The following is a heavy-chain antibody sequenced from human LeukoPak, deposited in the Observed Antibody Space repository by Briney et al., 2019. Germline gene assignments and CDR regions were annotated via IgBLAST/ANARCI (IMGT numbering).Heavy chain of an antibody. V-gene: IGHV3-23*01. CDR3: AKSHDSSGSDY. D-gene: IGHD3-22*01. J-gene: IGHJ4*02. Sequence: GGSLRLSCAASGFTFSSYVMSWVRQAPGKGLEWVSAISGSGGSTYYADSVRGRFTISRDNSKNTLYMQMNSLRAEDTAVYYCAKSHDSSGSDYWGQGTLVTVSS. CDR1: GFTFSSYV. CDR2: ISGSGGST.